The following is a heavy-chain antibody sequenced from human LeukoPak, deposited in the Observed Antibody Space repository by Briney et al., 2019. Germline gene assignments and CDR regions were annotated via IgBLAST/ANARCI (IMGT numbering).Heavy chain of an antibody. Sequence: ASVKVSCKASGYTFTGYYMHWVRQAPGQGLEWMGWINPSSGGTNYAQKFQGRVTMTRDTSISTAYMELSRLRSDDTAVYYCARDPETVYCSGGSCYGWFDPWGQGTLVTVSS. CDR1: GYTFTGYY. V-gene: IGHV1-2*02. CDR3: ARDPETVYCSGGSCYGWFDP. D-gene: IGHD2-15*01. J-gene: IGHJ5*02. CDR2: INPSSGGT.